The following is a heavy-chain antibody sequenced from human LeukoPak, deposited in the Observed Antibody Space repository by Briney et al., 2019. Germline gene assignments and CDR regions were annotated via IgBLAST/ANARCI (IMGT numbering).Heavy chain of an antibody. D-gene: IGHD3-22*01. J-gene: IGHJ4*02. CDR2: LAYSGAA. CDR3: AKDFDSGGAYDGDHG. CDR1: GFTLNKYP. V-gene: IGHV3-23*01. Sequence: GGSLRLSCSVSGFTLNKYPMNWVRQAPGKGLEWISTLAYSGAAHYGDSVKGQFTISRDDSKNTVYLQMNSLRPEDTAIYFCAKDFDSGGAYDGDHGWGQGTLVTVSS.